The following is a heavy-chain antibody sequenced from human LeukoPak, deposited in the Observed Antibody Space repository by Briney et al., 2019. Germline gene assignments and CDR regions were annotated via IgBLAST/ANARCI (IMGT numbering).Heavy chain of an antibody. V-gene: IGHV4-39*01. CDR3: ARHLDGYNYYYYYYMDV. J-gene: IGHJ6*03. D-gene: IGHD5-24*01. CDR1: GGSIRSSGYY. CDR2: IYYSGST. Sequence: SETLSLTCTVSGGSIRSSGYYWGWIRQPPGKGLEWIGSIYYSGSTYYNPSLKSRVTISVDTSKNQFSLKLSSVTAADTAVYYCARHLDGYNYYYYYYMDVWGKGSTVTVSS.